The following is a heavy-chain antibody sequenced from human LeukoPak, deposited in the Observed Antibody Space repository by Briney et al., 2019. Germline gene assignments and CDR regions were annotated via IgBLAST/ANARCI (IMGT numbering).Heavy chain of an antibody. CDR2: INPNSGGT. CDR3: ARGSIAARNSFDL. CDR1: GGSFSSYA. J-gene: IGHJ2*01. D-gene: IGHD6-6*01. V-gene: IGHV1-2*02. Sequence: ASVQVSCKASGGSFSSYAISWVRQAPGQGLEWMGWINPNSGGTNYAQKFQGRVTMTRDTSISTAYMELSRLRSDDTAVYYCARGSIAARNSFDLWGRGTLVTVSS.